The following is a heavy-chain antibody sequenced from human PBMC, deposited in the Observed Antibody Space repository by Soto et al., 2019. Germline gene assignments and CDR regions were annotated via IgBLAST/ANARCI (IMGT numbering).Heavy chain of an antibody. CDR1: GYSISTYW. Sequence: SGGSLRLSCAASGYSISTYWMSWVRQAPGKGLEWVANVKQDGSEEYYVDYVKGRFTISRDNAKNSLYLQMNSLRVEDTDVYYCAALDTAMVKTAGYWGQGTLVTV. D-gene: IGHD5-18*01. CDR2: VKQDGSEE. CDR3: AALDTAMVKTAGY. J-gene: IGHJ4*02. V-gene: IGHV3-7*01.